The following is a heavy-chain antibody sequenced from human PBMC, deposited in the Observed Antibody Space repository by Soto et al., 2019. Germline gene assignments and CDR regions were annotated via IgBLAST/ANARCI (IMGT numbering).Heavy chain of an antibody. D-gene: IGHD2-15*01. CDR1: GGSISSYY. CDR3: ARGGTVVNGFDY. CDR2: IYYSGST. V-gene: IGHV4-59*01. Sequence: SETLSLTCTVSGGSISSYYWSWIRQPPGMGLEWIGYIYYSGSTNYNPSLKSRVTISVDTSKNQFSLKLSSVTAADTAVYYCARGGTVVNGFDYWGQGTLVTVSS. J-gene: IGHJ4*02.